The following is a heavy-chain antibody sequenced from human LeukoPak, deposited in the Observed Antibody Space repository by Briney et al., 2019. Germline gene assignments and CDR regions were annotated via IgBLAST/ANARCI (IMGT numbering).Heavy chain of an antibody. CDR2: IYTSGST. Sequence: SETLSLTCTVSGNSFGDYYWSWIRQPAGKGLEWIGRIYTSGSTTYNPSLKSRVTMSVDTSKSQFPLNLMSVTAADTAVYYCTRDTGTTGEVKFDPWGQGTLVTVSS. CDR3: TRDTGTTGEVKFDP. CDR1: GNSFGDYY. V-gene: IGHV4-4*07. J-gene: IGHJ5*02. D-gene: IGHD4-17*01.